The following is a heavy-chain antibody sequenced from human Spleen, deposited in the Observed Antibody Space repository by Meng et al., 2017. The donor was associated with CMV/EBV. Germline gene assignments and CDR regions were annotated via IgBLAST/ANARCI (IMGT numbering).Heavy chain of an antibody. CDR3: ARGGTYYAAFDP. V-gene: IGHV3-30*04. CDR2: ISYDGRNK. CDR1: GLICSNQA. J-gene: IGHJ5*02. D-gene: IGHD3-3*01. Sequence: CVGSGLICSNQALNWVRQGPGKGLEWVGVISYDGRNKYYADFVKGRFSISRDNSKNTLYLQMNSLRVEDTAVYYCARGGTYYAAFDPWGQGTLVTVSS.